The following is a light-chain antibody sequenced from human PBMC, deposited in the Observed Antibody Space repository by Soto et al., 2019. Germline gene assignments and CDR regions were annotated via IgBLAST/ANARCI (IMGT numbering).Light chain of an antibody. CDR3: QQYNSYSRT. CDR2: KAS. CDR1: QSISTW. J-gene: IGKJ1*01. Sequence: DIQMTQSPSTLSASVGDRVTITCRANQSISTWLAWYQQEPGKAPKLLIYKASHLDSGVPSRFSGSGSGTEFTLTMSSLQPDDVATYYCQQYNSYSRTFGQGTKVEIK. V-gene: IGKV1-5*03.